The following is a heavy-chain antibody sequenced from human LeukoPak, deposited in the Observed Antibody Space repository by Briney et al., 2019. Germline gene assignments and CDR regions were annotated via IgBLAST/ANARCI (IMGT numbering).Heavy chain of an antibody. J-gene: IGHJ5*02. CDR3: AKSHYNLGNWSPFDP. V-gene: IGHV3-23*01. Sequence: PGGSLRLSCAASGLTFSSYAMSWVRQAPGKGLEWVSSISGSGGTTHYADSVKGRFTISRDNPKNTLYLQMNSLRAGDTALYYCAKSHYNLGNWSPFDPWGQGTLVTVSS. D-gene: IGHD3-16*01. CDR1: GLTFSSYA. CDR2: ISGSGGTT.